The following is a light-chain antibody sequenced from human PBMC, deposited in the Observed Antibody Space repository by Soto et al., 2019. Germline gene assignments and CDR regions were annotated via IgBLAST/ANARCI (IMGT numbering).Light chain of an antibody. CDR3: SSARSYIHVV. V-gene: IGLV2-23*02. CDR2: EVN. J-gene: IGLJ2*01. CDR1: SSYVGSDNL. Sequence: QSALTQPASVSGSPAQSITISCTGTSSYVGSDNLVSWFQQHPGKAPKLMIYEVNKRPSGVSNRFSGSKSGNTASLTISGLQAEDEADYYCSSARSYIHVVFGGGTKLTVL.